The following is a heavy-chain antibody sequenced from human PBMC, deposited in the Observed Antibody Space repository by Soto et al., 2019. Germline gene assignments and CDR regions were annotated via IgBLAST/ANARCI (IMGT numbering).Heavy chain of an antibody. Sequence: GSLRLSCAASGFTFSSYWMHWIRQPPGKGLEWIASIYYSGSTYYNPSLKSRVTIFVDTSKNQFSLKLSSVTAADTALYYCARQGYYGSGSYYKFRWFDPWGQGTLVTVSS. D-gene: IGHD3-10*01. CDR1: GFTFSSYW. V-gene: IGHV4-39*01. J-gene: IGHJ5*02. CDR3: ARQGYYGSGSYYKFRWFDP. CDR2: IYYSGST.